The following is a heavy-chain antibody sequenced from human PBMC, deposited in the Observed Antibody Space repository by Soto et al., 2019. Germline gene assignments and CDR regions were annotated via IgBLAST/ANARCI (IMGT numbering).Heavy chain of an antibody. CDR2: IFSSGTT. J-gene: IGHJ6*02. V-gene: IGHV4-30-4*01. D-gene: IGHD3-16*01. CDR1: GDSIGSGNKY. CDR3: ARVPSPFDYYYAMDV. Sequence: SETLSLTCTVSGDSIGSGNKYWSWIRQPPGKGLEWIGYIFSSGTTYYNPSLKSRLTMSLDASQNQFSLKLNSLTDADTAVYFCARVPSPFDYYYAMDVWGQGTTVTVSS.